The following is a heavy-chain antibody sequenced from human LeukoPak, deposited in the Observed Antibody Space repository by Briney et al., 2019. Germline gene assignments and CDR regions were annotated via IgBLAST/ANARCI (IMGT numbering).Heavy chain of an antibody. CDR3: AQSNIVVYGMDV. D-gene: IGHD2/OR15-2a*01. V-gene: IGHV4-30-4*01. CDR2: IYYSGST. CDR1: GGSISSGDYY. Sequence: PSETLSLTCTVSGGSISSGDYYWSWIRQPPGKGLEWIGYIYYSGSTYYNPSLKSRVTISVDTSKNQFSLKLSSVTAADTAVYYCAQSNIVVYGMDVWGQGTTVTASS. J-gene: IGHJ6*02.